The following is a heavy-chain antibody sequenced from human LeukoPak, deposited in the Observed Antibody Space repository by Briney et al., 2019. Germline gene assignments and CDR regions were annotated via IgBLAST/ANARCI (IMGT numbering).Heavy chain of an antibody. Sequence: ASVKVSCKASGYTFPNYYIHWVRQAPGQGLEWMAIINPSTGGTHYAQRFQGRVTVTRDTSTSTVYMELSSLKASDTAMYYCARLNSSGEQNFDYWGQGTLVTVSS. CDR3: ARLNSSGEQNFDY. CDR1: GYTFPNYY. V-gene: IGHV1-46*01. CDR2: INPSTGGT. J-gene: IGHJ4*02. D-gene: IGHD6-19*01.